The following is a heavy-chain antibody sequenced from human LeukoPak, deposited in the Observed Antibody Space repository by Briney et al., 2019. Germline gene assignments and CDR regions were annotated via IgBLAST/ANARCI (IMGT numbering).Heavy chain of an antibody. Sequence: SETLSLTCAVYGGPFSGYYWSWIRQPPGKGLEWIGSIYYSGSTYYNPSLKSRVTISVDTSKNQFSLKLSSVTAADTAVYYCARLNGSWSFDYWGQGTLVTVSS. J-gene: IGHJ4*02. CDR3: ARLNGSWSFDY. CDR2: IYYSGST. V-gene: IGHV4-34*01. D-gene: IGHD3-10*01. CDR1: GGPFSGYY.